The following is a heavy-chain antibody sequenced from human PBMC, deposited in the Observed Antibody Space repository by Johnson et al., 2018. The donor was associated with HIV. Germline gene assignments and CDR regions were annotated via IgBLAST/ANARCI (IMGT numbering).Heavy chain of an antibody. CDR3: AKDRWHYNFWVDAFDI. CDR1: GFTFSSFG. CDR2: IRYDGSNK. J-gene: IGHJ3*02. V-gene: IGHV3-30*02. Sequence: QVQLVESGGGVVQPGGSLRLSCAASGFTFSSFGMHWVRQAPGKGLEWVAFIRYDGSNKYYADSVKGRFTISRDNSKNTLYPQMNSLRAEDTAVYYCAKDRWHYNFWVDAFDIWGQGTMVTVSS. D-gene: IGHD3-3*01.